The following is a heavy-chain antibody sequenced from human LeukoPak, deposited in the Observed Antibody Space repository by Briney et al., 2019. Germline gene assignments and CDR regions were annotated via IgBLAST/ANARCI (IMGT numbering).Heavy chain of an antibody. CDR3: ARDGDGRCEDFDY. CDR1: GFSFRNYW. Sequence: SGGSLRLSCVASGFSFRNYWMSWVRQAPGKGLEWVANIKEDGSKKNHLDSVKGRFTISRDNAKNFLYLQMNSLRVEDTALYYCARDGDGRCEDFDYWGQGILVTVSS. V-gene: IGHV3-7*01. D-gene: IGHD7-27*01. J-gene: IGHJ4*02. CDR2: IKEDGSKK.